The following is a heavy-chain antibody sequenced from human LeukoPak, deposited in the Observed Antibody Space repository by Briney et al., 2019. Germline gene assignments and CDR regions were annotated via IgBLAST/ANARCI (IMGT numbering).Heavy chain of an antibody. CDR2: IGTAGDT. D-gene: IGHD4-17*01. J-gene: IGHJ4*02. Sequence: GGSLRLSCAASGFTFSSYDMHWVRQAPGKGLEWVPAIGTAGDTYYPGSVKGRFTISRENAKNSLYLQMNSLRAGDTAVYYCARGGSYGDFFFDYWGQGTLVTVSS. CDR1: GFTFSSYD. CDR3: ARGGSYGDFFFDY. V-gene: IGHV3-13*01.